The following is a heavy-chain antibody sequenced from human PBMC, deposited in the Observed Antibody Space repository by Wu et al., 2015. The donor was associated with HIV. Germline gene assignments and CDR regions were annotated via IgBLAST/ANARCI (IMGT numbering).Heavy chain of an antibody. CDR2: ISAYNGNT. Sequence: QVQLVQSGAEVKKPGASVKVSCKASGYTFTSYGISWVRQAPGQGLEWMGWISAYNGNTNYAQKLQGRVTMTTDTSTSTAYMELRSLRSDDTAVYYCARDREGQVGLGSGSLSQNWFDPRGAREPWSPSP. D-gene: IGHD3-10*01. CDR1: GYTFTSYG. V-gene: IGHV1-18*01. J-gene: IGHJ5*02. CDR3: ARDREGQVGLGSGSLSQNWFDPR.